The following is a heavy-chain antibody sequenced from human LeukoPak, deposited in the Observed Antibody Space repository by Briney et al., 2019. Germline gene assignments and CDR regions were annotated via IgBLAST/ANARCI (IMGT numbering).Heavy chain of an antibody. CDR3: ARHNTIFGVLVPLDY. D-gene: IGHD3-3*01. V-gene: IGHV4-4*07. J-gene: IGHJ4*02. Sequence: SETLSLTCTVSGGSISSYYWSWIRQPAGNGLNLIGRIYTSGSTNYNPSLKSRVTISIDKSKNHFSLNLSSVTAADTAVYYCARHNTIFGVLVPLDYWGQGTLVTVSS. CDR1: GGSISSYY. CDR2: IYTSGST.